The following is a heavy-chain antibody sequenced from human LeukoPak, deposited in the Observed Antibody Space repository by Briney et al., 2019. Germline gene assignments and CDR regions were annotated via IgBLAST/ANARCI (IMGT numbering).Heavy chain of an antibody. J-gene: IGHJ4*02. Sequence: GGSLRLSCAASGFTFSSYGMHWVRQAPGKGLEWVAFIRYDGSNKYYADSVKGRFTISRDNSKNTLYLQMNSLRAEDTAVYYCAKGGLSYMTTVTLIDYWGQGTLVTVS. V-gene: IGHV3-30*02. CDR3: AKGGLSYMTTVTLIDY. D-gene: IGHD4-17*01. CDR1: GFTFSSYG. CDR2: IRYDGSNK.